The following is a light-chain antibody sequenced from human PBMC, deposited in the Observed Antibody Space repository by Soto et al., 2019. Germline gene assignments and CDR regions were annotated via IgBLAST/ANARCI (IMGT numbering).Light chain of an antibody. J-gene: IGLJ2*01. V-gene: IGLV2-14*01. CDR3: SSYTSASTLSVV. CDR1: SSDVGGYNY. CDR2: DVT. Sequence: QSALTQPASVSGSPGQSITISCTGTSSDVGGYNYVSWYQQHPGKAPKLMIYDVTNRPSGVSNRFSGSKSGNTASLTISGLQAEDEADYYCSSYTSASTLSVVFGGGTKLTVL.